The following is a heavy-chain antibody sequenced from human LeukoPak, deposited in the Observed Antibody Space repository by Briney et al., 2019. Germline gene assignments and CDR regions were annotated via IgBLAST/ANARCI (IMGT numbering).Heavy chain of an antibody. J-gene: IGHJ3*02. CDR3: ARGYGIGAFDI. CDR1: GGSLSGYY. D-gene: IGHD5-12*01. Sequence: SETLSLTCAVYGGSLSGYYWSWIRQPPGKGLEWIGYIYYSGSTNYNPSLKSRVTISVDTSKNQFSLKVSSVTAADTAVYYCARGYGIGAFDIWGQGTMVTVSS. CDR2: IYYSGST. V-gene: IGHV4-59*01.